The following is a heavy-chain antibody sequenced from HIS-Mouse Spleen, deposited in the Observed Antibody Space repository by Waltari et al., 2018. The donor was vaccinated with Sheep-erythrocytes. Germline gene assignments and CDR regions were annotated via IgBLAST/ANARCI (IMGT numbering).Heavy chain of an antibody. V-gene: IGHV3-30-3*01. Sequence: QVQLVESGGGVVQPGKSLRLACAASGFTFSSYARHWVRQAPGKGLEWVAVISYDGSNKYYADSVKGRFTISRDNSKNTLYLQMNSLRAEDTAVYYCARVTWELLRRYFDLWGRGTLVTVSS. CDR2: ISYDGSNK. CDR1: GFTFSSYA. CDR3: ARVTWELLRRYFDL. J-gene: IGHJ2*01. D-gene: IGHD1-26*01.